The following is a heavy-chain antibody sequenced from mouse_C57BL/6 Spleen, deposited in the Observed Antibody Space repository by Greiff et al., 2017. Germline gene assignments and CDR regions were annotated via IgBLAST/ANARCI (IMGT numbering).Heavy chain of an antibody. Sequence: EVQRQLSGPELLRPRASVKIPCKASGYTFSDYKMDWVKQSHGKSLEWSGDIKPNNGGTIFNQKCKRKATSTVDKSSSAAYMELRSLTAEDAAVYYCARGGCGVSFAFWGRGTLVTVAA. V-gene: IGHV1-18*01. CDR1: GYTFSDYK. D-gene: IGHD1-1*02. CDR3: ARGGCGVSFAF. CDR2: IKPNNGGT. J-gene: IGHJ3*01.